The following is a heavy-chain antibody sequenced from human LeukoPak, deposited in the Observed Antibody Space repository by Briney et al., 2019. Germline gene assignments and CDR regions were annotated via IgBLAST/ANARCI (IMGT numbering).Heavy chain of an antibody. V-gene: IGHV3-43*02. CDR3: VREQFSHTSNYFDN. J-gene: IGHJ4*02. D-gene: IGHD5-24*01. CDR2: ISGDGVSS. CDR1: GFMFDDYA. Sequence: PGVSLRLSCAASGFMFDDYAMHWVRQVPGRGLEWVSLISGDGVSSFYADSVKGRFTISRDNNNSSLSLQMRRLTTEDTAFYYCVREQFSHTSNYFDNWGQGILVTVSS.